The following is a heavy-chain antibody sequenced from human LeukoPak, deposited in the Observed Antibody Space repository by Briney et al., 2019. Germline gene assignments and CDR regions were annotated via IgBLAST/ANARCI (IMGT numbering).Heavy chain of an antibody. Sequence: GGSLRLSCAASGFTFSSNYMSWVRQAPGKGLEWVSVIYSGGSTYYADSVKGRFTISRDNSKNTLYLQMNSLRAEDTAVYYCASDYYDSSGYYPGAFDIWGQGTMVTVSS. CDR3: ASDYYDSSGYYPGAFDI. CDR2: IYSGGST. D-gene: IGHD3-22*01. J-gene: IGHJ3*02. V-gene: IGHV3-53*01. CDR1: GFTFSSNY.